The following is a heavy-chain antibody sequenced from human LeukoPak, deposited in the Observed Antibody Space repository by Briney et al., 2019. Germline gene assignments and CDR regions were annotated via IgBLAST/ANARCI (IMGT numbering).Heavy chain of an antibody. V-gene: IGHV1-18*01. Sequence: GASVKVSCKASAYTFTNYGIAWVRQAPGQGLEWMGWISAHNGNTNYAQKLQGRVTMTKDTSTSTAHMELRSLRSDDTAVYYCAREAVAGADYWGQGTLDTVSS. CDR1: AYTFTNYG. CDR2: ISAHNGNT. CDR3: AREAVAGADY. J-gene: IGHJ4*02. D-gene: IGHD6-19*01.